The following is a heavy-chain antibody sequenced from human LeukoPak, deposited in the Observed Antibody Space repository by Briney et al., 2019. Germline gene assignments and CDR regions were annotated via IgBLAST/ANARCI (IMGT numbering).Heavy chain of an antibody. CDR3: ARGHTVAGRVLGNWFDP. J-gene: IGHJ5*02. D-gene: IGHD6-19*01. CDR2: INHSGST. V-gene: IGHV4-61*01. CDR1: GDSVSSGSYY. Sequence: PSETLSLTCTVSGDSVSSGSYYWSWIRQPPGKGLEWIGEINHSGSTNYNPSLKSRVTISVDTSKNQFSLKLSSVTAADTAVYYCARGHTVAGRVLGNWFDPWGQGTLVTVSS.